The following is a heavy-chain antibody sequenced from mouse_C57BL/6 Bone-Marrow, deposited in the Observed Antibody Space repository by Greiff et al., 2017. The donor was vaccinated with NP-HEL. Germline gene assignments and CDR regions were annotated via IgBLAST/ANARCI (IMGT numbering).Heavy chain of an antibody. J-gene: IGHJ2*01. V-gene: IGHV1-55*01. Sequence: QVQLQQPGAELVKPGASVKMSCKASGYTFTSYWITWVKQRPGQGLEWIGDIYPGSGSTNYNEKFKSKATLTVDTSPSTAYMQLSSLTSEDTAVYYCARRDYDYDEDYWGQGTTLTVSS. CDR3: ARRDYDYDEDY. CDR1: GYTFTSYW. CDR2: IYPGSGST. D-gene: IGHD2-4*01.